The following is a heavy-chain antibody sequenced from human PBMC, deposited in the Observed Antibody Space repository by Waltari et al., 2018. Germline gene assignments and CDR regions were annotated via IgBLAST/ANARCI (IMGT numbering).Heavy chain of an antibody. Sequence: EVQVLESGGGLVQHGGSLRLSCTASVLRFSTYGMRWVRQAPGKGLEWVSTISGTTDGINYADSVKGRFTISRDNSKNTLYLQMNSLRVEDTAVYYCATGGAYCFADCHSIHWGQGTLVTVSS. D-gene: IGHD2-21*02. CDR2: ISGTTDGI. J-gene: IGHJ4*02. CDR3: ATGGAYCFADCHSIH. CDR1: VLRFSTYG. V-gene: IGHV3-23*01.